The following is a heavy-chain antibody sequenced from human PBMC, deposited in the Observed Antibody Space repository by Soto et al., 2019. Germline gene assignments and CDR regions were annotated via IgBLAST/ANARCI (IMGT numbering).Heavy chain of an antibody. Sequence: QVQLQQWGAGLLKPSETLSLTCAVYGGSFSGYYWSWIRQPPGKGLEWIGEINHSGSTNYNPSLKRRVTISVDTSKNQFSLKLSSVTAADTAVYYCARGLFTIFGVVTPPYYYYGMDVWGQGTTVTVSS. D-gene: IGHD3-3*01. CDR1: GGSFSGYY. V-gene: IGHV4-34*01. CDR3: ARGLFTIFGVVTPPYYYYGMDV. CDR2: INHSGST. J-gene: IGHJ6*02.